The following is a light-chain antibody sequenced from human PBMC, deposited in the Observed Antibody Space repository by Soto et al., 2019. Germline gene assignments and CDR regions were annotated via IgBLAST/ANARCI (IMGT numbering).Light chain of an antibody. J-gene: IGKJ1*01. V-gene: IGKV3-11*01. CDR3: QQRSNWSWT. CDR1: QSVSSY. Sequence: EIVLTQSQTTLSLSPGERATLSCRASQSVSSYLAWYQQKPGQAPRLLIYDASNRATGIPARFSGSGSGTDFTLTISSLEPEDFAVYYCQQRSNWSWTFGQGTKVEIK. CDR2: DAS.